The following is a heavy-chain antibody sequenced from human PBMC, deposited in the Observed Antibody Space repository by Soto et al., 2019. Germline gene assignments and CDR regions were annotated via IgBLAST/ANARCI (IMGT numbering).Heavy chain of an antibody. Sequence: SETLSLTCAVYGVTFIGYYWSWIRQPTGKGLEWIGEINHSGSTNYNPSLKSRVTISVDTSKNQFSLKLSSVTAADTAVYYCARGPGYCSGGSCYSRFNYWGQGTLVTVSS. J-gene: IGHJ4*02. CDR3: ARGPGYCSGGSCYSRFNY. CDR1: GVTFIGYY. CDR2: INHSGST. V-gene: IGHV4-34*01. D-gene: IGHD2-15*01.